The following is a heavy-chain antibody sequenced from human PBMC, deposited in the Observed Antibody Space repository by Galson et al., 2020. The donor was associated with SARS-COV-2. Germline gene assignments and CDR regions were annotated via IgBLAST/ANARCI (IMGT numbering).Heavy chain of an antibody. CDR2: ISWNSGSI. CDR1: GFTFDDYA. V-gene: IGHV3-9*01. Sequence: GGSLRLSCAASGFTFDDYAMHWVRQAPGKGLEWVSGISWNSGSIGYADSVKGRFTISRDNAKNSLYLQMNSLRAEDTALYYCAKDKAYYYGMDVWGQGTTVTVSS. J-gene: IGHJ6*02. CDR3: AKDKAYYYGMDV.